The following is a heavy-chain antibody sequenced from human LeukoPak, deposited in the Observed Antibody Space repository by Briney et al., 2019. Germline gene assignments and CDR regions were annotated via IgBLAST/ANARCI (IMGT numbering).Heavy chain of an antibody. CDR3: AREGGFYRPLDY. V-gene: IGHV4-39*07. D-gene: IGHD3-3*01. CDR1: GGSISSSHN. CDR2: VYYTGRT. Sequence: EPSETLSLTCNVTGGSISSSHNWGWIRQSPGKGLEWIGSVYYTGRTNYNSSLKSRLTMSVDLSENHVSLKLTSVTAADTAVYYCAREGGFYRPLDYSGQGTLVTVSS. J-gene: IGHJ4*02.